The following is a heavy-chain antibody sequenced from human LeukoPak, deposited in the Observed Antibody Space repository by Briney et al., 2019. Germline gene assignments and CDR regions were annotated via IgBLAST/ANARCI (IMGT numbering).Heavy chain of an antibody. CDR2: IYYSGST. Sequence: PSQTLSLTCTVSGGSISSGRNYWTWIRQPAGKGLEWIGYIYYSGSTNYNPSLKSRVTISVDTSKNQFSLKLSSVTAADTAVYYCARGPTRDDVFDIWGQGTMVTVSS. J-gene: IGHJ3*02. CDR3: ARGPTRDDVFDI. V-gene: IGHV4-61*10. CDR1: GGSISSGRNY.